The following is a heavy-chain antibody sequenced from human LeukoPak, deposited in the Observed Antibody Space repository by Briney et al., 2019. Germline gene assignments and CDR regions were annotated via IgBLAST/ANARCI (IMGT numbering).Heavy chain of an antibody. J-gene: IGHJ4*02. CDR1: GYTFTSYG. D-gene: IGHD5-18*01. CDR3: ARDRGGATWILFDY. V-gene: IGHV1-69*05. Sequence: ASVKVSCKASGYTFTSYGISWVRQAPGQGLEWMGRIIPIFGTANYAQKFQGRVTITTDESTSTAYMELSSLRSEDTAVYYCARDRGGATWILFDYWGQGTLVTVSS. CDR2: IIPIFGTA.